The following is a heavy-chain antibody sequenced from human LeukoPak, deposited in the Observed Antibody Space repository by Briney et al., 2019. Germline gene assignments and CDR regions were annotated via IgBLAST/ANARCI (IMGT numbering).Heavy chain of an antibody. J-gene: IGHJ4*02. CDR1: GFTFSSYG. CDR2: IWYDGSNK. Sequence: PGGSLRLSCAASGFTFSSYGMHWVRQAPGKGLEWVAVIWYDGSNKYYADSVKGRFTISRDNSKNTLYLQMNSPRAEDTAVYYCAKDLGSGSLDYWGQGTLVTVSS. CDR3: AKDLGSGSLDY. V-gene: IGHV3-33*06. D-gene: IGHD1-26*01.